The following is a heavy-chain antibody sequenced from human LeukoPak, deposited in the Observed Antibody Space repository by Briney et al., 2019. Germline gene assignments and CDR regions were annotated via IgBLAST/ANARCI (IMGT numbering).Heavy chain of an antibody. CDR2: IYYSGST. D-gene: IGHD1-26*01. V-gene: IGHV4-39*01. J-gene: IGHJ4*02. CDR3: ANYGSYIFQ. Sequence: SETLSLTCIVSGGSISSSSYFWGWIRQPPGKGLEWIGSIYYSGSTYYNPSLKSRVTISVDTSKNQFSLKLSSVTAADTAVYYCANYGSYIFQWGQGTLVTASS. CDR1: GGSISSSSYF.